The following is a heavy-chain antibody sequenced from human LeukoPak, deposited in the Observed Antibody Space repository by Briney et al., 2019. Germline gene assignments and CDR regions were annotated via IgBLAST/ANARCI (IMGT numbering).Heavy chain of an antibody. CDR2: FYYRGGT. V-gene: IGHV4-30-4*07. D-gene: IGHD3-22*01. J-gene: IGHJ4*02. Sequence: PSETLSLTCAVSGGSISSGYSWSWIRQPPGKGLEWIGYFYYRGGTFYNPSRKSRVTISADTSKNQFSLKLSSVTAADTAVYYCARVDYSSGYFADYWGQGTLVTVSS. CDR1: GGSISSGYS. CDR3: ARVDYSSGYFADY.